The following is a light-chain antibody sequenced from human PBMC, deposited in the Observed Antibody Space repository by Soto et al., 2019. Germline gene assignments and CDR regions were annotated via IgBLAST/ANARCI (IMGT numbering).Light chain of an antibody. CDR3: SSYAGSSTV. Sequence: QSVLTQPHSASGSPGQSVAISCTGTSRDVGGYNYFSWYQQHPGKAPKLMIYEVNKPPSGVPDRFPGSKSGNTASLTVSGLQAEDEADYYCSSYAGSSTVFGTGSKVT. CDR1: SRDVGGYNY. V-gene: IGLV2-8*01. J-gene: IGLJ1*01. CDR2: EVN.